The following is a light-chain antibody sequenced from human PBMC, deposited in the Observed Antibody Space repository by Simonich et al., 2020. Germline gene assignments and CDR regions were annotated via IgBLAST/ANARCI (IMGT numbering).Light chain of an antibody. J-gene: IGLJ3*02. CDR3: SSYTSSSTRV. Sequence: QSALTQPASVSGSPGQSITISCTGTRSDGGGYNYVSWYPQHPGKAPKLMIYDVSKRPSGVSNRFSGSKSGNTASLTISGLQAEDEADYYCSSYTSSSTRVFGGGTKLTVL. V-gene: IGLV2-14*01. CDR2: DVS. CDR1: RSDGGGYNY.